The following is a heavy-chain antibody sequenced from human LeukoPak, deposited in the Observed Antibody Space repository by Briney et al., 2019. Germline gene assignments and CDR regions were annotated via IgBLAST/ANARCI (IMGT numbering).Heavy chain of an antibody. J-gene: IGHJ4*02. D-gene: IGHD1-26*01. CDR2: ISAYNGNT. CDR3: AREIGLGIERPRWGTFDY. Sequence: ASVNVSCTASGYTFTSYGISWVRQAPGQGLEWMGWISAYNGNTNYAQKLQGRVTMTTDTSTSTAYMELRSLRSDDTAVYYCAREIGLGIERPRWGTFDYWGQGTLVTVSS. CDR1: GYTFTSYG. V-gene: IGHV1-18*01.